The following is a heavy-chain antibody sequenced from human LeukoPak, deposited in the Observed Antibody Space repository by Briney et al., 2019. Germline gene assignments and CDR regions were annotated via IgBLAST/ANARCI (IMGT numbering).Heavy chain of an antibody. CDR3: ARAPREYSYGTYYFDY. V-gene: IGHV3-21*01. CDR2: ISTSSIYI. J-gene: IGHJ4*02. Sequence: GGSLRLSCAASGFTFSSNSMNWVRQAPGKGLEWVSSISTSSIYIYYADSVKGRFTISRDNAKNTLYLQMNSLRAEDTAVYYCARAPREYSYGTYYFDYWGQGTLVTVSS. D-gene: IGHD5-18*01. CDR1: GFTFSSNS.